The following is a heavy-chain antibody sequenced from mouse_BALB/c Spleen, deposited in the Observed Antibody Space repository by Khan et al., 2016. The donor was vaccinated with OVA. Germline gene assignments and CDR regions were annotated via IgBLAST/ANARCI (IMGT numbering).Heavy chain of an antibody. Sequence: QVQLQQSGAVLVRPGTSVKVSCKASGYAFTDYLIEWSQQRPGQGLEWIGLINPGSGAINYNEKFKGKATLTADKSSRTAYMQLSSLPSDDSAVYFCARRGYGSGDYGDQGTLFTVSA. V-gene: IGHV1-54*01. CDR3: ARRGYGSGDY. CDR2: INPGSGAI. J-gene: IGHJ3*01. CDR1: GYAFTDYL. D-gene: IGHD2-10*02.